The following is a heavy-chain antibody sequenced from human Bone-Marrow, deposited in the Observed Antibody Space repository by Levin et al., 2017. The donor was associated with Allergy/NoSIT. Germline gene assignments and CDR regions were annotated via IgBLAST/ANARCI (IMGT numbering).Heavy chain of an antibody. CDR2: ISYDGSNK. V-gene: IGHV3-30*04. CDR1: GFTFSSYA. Sequence: GGSLRLSCAASGFTFSSYAMHWVRQAPGKGLEWVAVISYDGSNKYYADSVKGRFTISRDNSKNTLYLQMNSLRAEDTAVYYCARGGYVGGRDGYNYGGYFDYWGQGTLVTVSS. CDR3: ARGGYVGGRDGYNYGGYFDY. J-gene: IGHJ4*02. D-gene: IGHD5-24*01.